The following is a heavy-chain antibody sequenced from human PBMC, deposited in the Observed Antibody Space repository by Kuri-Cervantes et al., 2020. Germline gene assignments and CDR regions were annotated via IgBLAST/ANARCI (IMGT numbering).Heavy chain of an antibody. CDR1: GGSFSSYY. D-gene: IGHD7-27*01. CDR2: IYYSGST. Sequence: SETLSLTCAVYGGSFSSYYWGWIRQPPGKRLEWIGSIYYSGSTYYNPSLKSRVTISVDTSKNQFSLKLSSVTAADTAVYYCARVHLGLFDYWGQGTLVTVSS. J-gene: IGHJ4*02. CDR3: ARVHLGLFDY. V-gene: IGHV4-39*01.